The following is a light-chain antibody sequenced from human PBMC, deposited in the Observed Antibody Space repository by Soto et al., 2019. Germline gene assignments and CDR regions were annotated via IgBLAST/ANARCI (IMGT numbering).Light chain of an antibody. CDR2: GAS. J-gene: IGKJ4*01. V-gene: IGKV3-15*01. CDR1: QSVSSR. Sequence: EIVMTQSPATLSVSPGERATLPCRASQSVSSRVAWYQQKPGQAPRLLIYGASTRATGIPARFSGSGSGTEFTLTISSLQSEDFATYYCLQDDSYPLTFGGGSKVEIK. CDR3: LQDDSYPLT.